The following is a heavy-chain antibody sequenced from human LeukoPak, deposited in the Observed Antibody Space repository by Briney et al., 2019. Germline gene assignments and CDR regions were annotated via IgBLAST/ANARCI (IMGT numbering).Heavy chain of an antibody. CDR1: GFTFTTYW. CDR2: IKQDGGEK. Sequence: GGSLRHSYAASGFTFTTYWMTWVRQAPGKGLEWVAKIKQDGGEKYYVDSVKGRFTISRDNAKNPLSLQMNSLRAEDTAVYYCARDQGYCTSATCRGDAFDVWGQGSMVSVSS. V-gene: IGHV3-7*01. CDR3: ARDQGYCTSATCRGDAFDV. J-gene: IGHJ3*01. D-gene: IGHD2-2*01.